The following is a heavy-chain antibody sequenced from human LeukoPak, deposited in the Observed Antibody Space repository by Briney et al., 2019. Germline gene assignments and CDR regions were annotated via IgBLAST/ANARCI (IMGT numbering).Heavy chain of an antibody. V-gene: IGHV3-11*05. J-gene: IGHJ4*02. Sequence: GGSLRLSCAASGFTFKDFYMSWVRQAPGKGLEWVSYINHLGSQTDYADSVKGRFTITRDNAKNSLSLQMNNLSVDDTAVYYCVRARFTTFVYYWGQGTLVTVSS. CDR2: INHLGSQT. CDR3: VRARFTTFVYY. D-gene: IGHD1-14*01. CDR1: GFTFKDFY.